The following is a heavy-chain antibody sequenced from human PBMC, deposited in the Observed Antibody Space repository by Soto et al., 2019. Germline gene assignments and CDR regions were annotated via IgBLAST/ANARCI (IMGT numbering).Heavy chain of an antibody. V-gene: IGHV4-59*11. CDR3: ARAGTNMVQFDY. Sequence: QVQLQESGPGLVRPSETLSLTCAVSGGSINGHFWSWIRQSPGKGLEWSGHIYYSGSTSYSPSLKSRVSISVDTSKNQFSLEVHSLTAADTAVYYCARAGTNMVQFDYWGQGTLVTVSS. J-gene: IGHJ4*02. CDR2: IYYSGST. CDR1: GGSINGHF. D-gene: IGHD3-10*01.